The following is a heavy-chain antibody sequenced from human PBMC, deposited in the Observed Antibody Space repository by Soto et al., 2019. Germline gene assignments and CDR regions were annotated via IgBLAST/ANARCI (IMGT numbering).Heavy chain of an antibody. CDR1: GFSLTTSGVG. CDR3: ARNQYYYGSGTLDS. D-gene: IGHD3-10*01. V-gene: IGHV2-5*02. J-gene: IGHJ4*02. CDR2: IYWDDDK. Sequence: SGPTLVNPTQTLTLTCTFSGFSLTTSGVGVGWIRQPPGKTLEWLALIYWDDDKRYSPSLRSRLTITKDTSKNQVVLTLTNVDPVDTATYFCARNQYYYGSGTLDSWGQGTLVTVSS.